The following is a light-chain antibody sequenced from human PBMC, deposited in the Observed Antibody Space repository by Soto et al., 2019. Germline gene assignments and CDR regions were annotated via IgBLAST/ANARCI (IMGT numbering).Light chain of an antibody. V-gene: IGKV1-39*01. Sequence: DIQMTQSPSSLSASVGDTFALTCLASQSVDNYLKWNHQKPGTAPGLLIYAASTLQSAVPSRFSASGSGTDFTLTISSLQPEAFATYYCQQDLRPPLTFGPGTKVDI. CDR3: QQDLRPPLT. J-gene: IGKJ3*01. CDR2: AAS. CDR1: QSVDNY.